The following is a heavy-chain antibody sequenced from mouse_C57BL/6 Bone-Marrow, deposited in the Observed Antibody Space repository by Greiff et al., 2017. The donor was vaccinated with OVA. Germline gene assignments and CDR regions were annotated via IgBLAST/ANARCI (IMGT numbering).Heavy chain of an antibody. CDR2: ISGGGGNT. D-gene: IGHD2-13*01. CDR3: ARHGDYGGVFAY. CDR1: GFTFSSYT. J-gene: IGHJ3*01. Sequence: VQLKESGGGLVKPGGSLKLSCAASGFTFSSYTMSWVRQTPEKRLEWVATISGGGGNTYYPDSVKGRFTISRDNAKNTLYLQMSSLRSEDTALYYCARHGDYGGVFAYWGQGTLVTVSA. V-gene: IGHV5-9*01.